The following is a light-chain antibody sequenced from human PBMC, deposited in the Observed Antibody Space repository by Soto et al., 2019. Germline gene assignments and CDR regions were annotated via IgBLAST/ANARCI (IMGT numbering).Light chain of an antibody. J-gene: IGKJ5*01. Sequence: EIVFTQSPCALSLSPGERATLSCRASQTVTSTYLAWYQQKPGQTPSLLIYGAATRATSIPDRFSGSGSGTDFTLTTSSLEPEDFAVYYCQQRSNWPIITFGQGTRLEI. CDR3: QQRSNWPIIT. V-gene: IGKV3D-20*02. CDR2: GAA. CDR1: QTVTSTY.